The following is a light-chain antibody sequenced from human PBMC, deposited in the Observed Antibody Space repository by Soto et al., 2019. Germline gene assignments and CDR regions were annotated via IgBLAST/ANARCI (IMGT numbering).Light chain of an antibody. CDR2: EGS. V-gene: IGLV2-23*01. CDR1: RSDVGSYNL. J-gene: IGLJ2*01. CDR3: CSFAGLNTLL. Sequence: QSALTQPASVSGSPGQSITISCTGTRSDVGSYNLVSWYQQHPGKAPKLMIYEGSKRPSGVSNRFSGSKSGNTASLTISGLQAEYEADYYCCSFAGLNTLLFGGGTKLTVL.